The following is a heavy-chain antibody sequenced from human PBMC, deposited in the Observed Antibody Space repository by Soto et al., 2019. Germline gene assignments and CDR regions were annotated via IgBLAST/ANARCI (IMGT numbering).Heavy chain of an antibody. CDR2: IVVGSGHT. CDR1: GFTLTSSA. V-gene: IGHV1-58*02. CDR3: AATTWTEDPHYVMDF. Sequence: GASVKVSCKASGFTLTSSAMQWVRQARGQRLEWIGWIVVGSGHTNYAQKLQERVTITRDMSTSTAYMELSSLTSEDTAVYYCAATTWTEDPHYVMDFRGQRTTVPGSS. J-gene: IGHJ6*02.